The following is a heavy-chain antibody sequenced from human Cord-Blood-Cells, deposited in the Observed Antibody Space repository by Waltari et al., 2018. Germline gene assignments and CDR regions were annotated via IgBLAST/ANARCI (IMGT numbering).Heavy chain of an antibody. D-gene: IGHD2-2*01. V-gene: IGHV4-4*02. CDR3: ARLVAFYCRSTSCYAFDI. CDR2: IYHSGGT. Sequence: QVQLQESGPGLVKPSGTLSLTCAVSGGSISSSNWWSWVRQPPGKGLEWIGEIYHSGGTNTDPSLKSRATISVDKSKNQFSLKLSFVTAADTAVYYCARLVAFYCRSTSCYAFDIWGQGTMVTVSS. J-gene: IGHJ3*02. CDR1: GGSISSSNW.